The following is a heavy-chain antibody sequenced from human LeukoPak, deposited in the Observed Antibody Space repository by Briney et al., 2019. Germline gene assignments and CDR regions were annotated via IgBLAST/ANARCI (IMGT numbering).Heavy chain of an antibody. CDR1: GFTFSSYG. J-gene: IGHJ1*01. CDR3: ARPTQGHSGWYKSVYFQH. Sequence: GGSLRLSCAASGFTFSSYGMHWVRQAPGKGLEWVAVISYDGSNKYYADSVKGRFTISRDNSKNTLYLQMNSLRAEDTAVYYCARPTQGHSGWYKSVYFQHWGQGTLVTVSS. D-gene: IGHD6-19*01. V-gene: IGHV3-30*03. CDR2: ISYDGSNK.